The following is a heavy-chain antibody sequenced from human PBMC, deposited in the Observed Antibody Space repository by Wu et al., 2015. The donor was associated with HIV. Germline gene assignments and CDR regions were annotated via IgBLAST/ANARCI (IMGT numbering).Heavy chain of an antibody. Sequence: QVQLVQSGAEVKKPGSSVKVSCKDSGGSFSTYAISWVRQAPGQGLEWMGRIIPTSGTTNYAQKFQGRVTTAADESTSTVYMELSTLRSEDTAVYYCARDADGIVGTKIGRYFDRWGRGTLIVVSS. J-gene: IGHJ2*01. D-gene: IGHD1-26*01. CDR1: GGSFSTYA. V-gene: IGHV1-69*13. CDR3: ARDADGIVGTKIGRYFDR. CDR2: IIPTSGTT.